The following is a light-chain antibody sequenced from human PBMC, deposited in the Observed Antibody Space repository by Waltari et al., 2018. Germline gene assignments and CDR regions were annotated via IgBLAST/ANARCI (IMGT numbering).Light chain of an antibody. Sequence: DIQMTQSPSFLSASVGDRVTITCRASQSISGYLNWYQQKPGKAPNLLIYTASTLQSGVPSRFSGSGSGTDFTLTISSLQPEDFATYYCQQSYTTPRTFGQGTRVDIK. CDR3: QQSYTTPRT. J-gene: IGKJ1*01. CDR2: TAS. V-gene: IGKV1-39*01. CDR1: QSISGY.